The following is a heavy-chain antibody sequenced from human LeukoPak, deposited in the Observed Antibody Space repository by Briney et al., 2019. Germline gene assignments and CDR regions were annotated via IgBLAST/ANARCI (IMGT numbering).Heavy chain of an antibody. CDR1: GFTFSSYG. CDR2: IWYDGSNK. Sequence: GGSLRLSCAASGFTFSSYGMHWVRQAPGKGLEWVAVIWYDGSNKYYADSVKGRFTISRDNSKNTLYLQMYSLRAEDTAVYYCARDIVVVTGGWFDPWGQGTLVTVSS. J-gene: IGHJ5*02. CDR3: ARDIVVVTGGWFDP. D-gene: IGHD2-21*02. V-gene: IGHV3-33*01.